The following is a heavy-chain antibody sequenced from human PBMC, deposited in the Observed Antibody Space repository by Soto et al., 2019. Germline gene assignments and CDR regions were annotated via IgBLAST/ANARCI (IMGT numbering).Heavy chain of an antibody. CDR1: GGAVSSGDSY. V-gene: IGHV4-30-4*01. D-gene: IGHD6-19*01. Sequence: LSLTCTVSGGAVSSGDSYWSWIRQPPGKGLEWIGYMYDRGSAYYNPSLKSRVTMSVDTAKNRLSLGLRSVTAADTAVYYCAGRDENVPWLAYDYWGRGTVVTVSS. J-gene: IGHJ4*02. CDR3: AGRDENVPWLAYDY. CDR2: MYDRGSA.